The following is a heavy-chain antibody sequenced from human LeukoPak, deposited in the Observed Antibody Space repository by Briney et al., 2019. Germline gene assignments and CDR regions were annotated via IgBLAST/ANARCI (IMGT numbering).Heavy chain of an antibody. J-gene: IGHJ6*03. CDR1: GGSISTYY. V-gene: IGHV4-59*03. CDR2: IYYSGST. CDR3: AESQGGYYFMDV. Sequence: SETLSLTCTVSGGSISTYYWNWIRQPPGEGLEWIGNIYYSGSTNYNPSLKSRVTISVDTSKNQFSLKLTSVTAADTAVYYCAESQGGYYFMDVWGKGTTVTVSS. D-gene: IGHD3-16*01.